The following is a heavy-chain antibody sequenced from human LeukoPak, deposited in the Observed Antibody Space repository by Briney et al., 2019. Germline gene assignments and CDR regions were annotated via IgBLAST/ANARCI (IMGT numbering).Heavy chain of an antibody. V-gene: IGHV1-8*01. CDR1: GYTFTSYD. Sequence: ASVKVSCKASGYTFTSYDISWVRQATGQGLEWMGWMNPNSGNTGYAQKFQGRVTMTRNTSISTAYMELSSLRPEDTAVYYCARETKNKRWLQLXRVALYYWGQGTLVTVSS. D-gene: IGHD5-24*01. CDR2: MNPNSGNT. J-gene: IGHJ4*02. CDR3: ARETKNKRWLQLXRVALYY.